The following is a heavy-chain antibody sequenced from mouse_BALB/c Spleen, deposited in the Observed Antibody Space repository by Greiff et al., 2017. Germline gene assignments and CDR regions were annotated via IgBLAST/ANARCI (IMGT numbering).Heavy chain of an antibody. CDR1: GFTFSSFG. V-gene: IGHV5-17*02. Sequence: EVQLQESGGGLVQPGGSRKLSCAASGFTFSSFGMHWVRQAPEKGLEWVAYISSGSSTIYYADTVKGRFTISRDNPKNTLFLQMTSLRSEDTAMYYCARNGVRHAMDYWGQGTSVTVSS. CDR2: ISSGSSTI. CDR3: ARNGVRHAMDY. J-gene: IGHJ4*01. D-gene: IGHD2-14*01.